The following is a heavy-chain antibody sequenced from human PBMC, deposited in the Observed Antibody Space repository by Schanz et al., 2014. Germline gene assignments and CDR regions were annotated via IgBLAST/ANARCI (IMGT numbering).Heavy chain of an antibody. CDR1: GFIFNDYY. J-gene: IGHJ6*02. V-gene: IGHV3-11*04. CDR3: AKDRGGDYEVSYYYGMDV. Sequence: QVQLVESGGGLVKPGGSLRLSCAASGFIFNDYYMNWIRQAPGKGLEWLSYISRDGTTSYYADSVKGRFTISRDNSNNTLSLQMNSLRNEDTAVYYCAKDRGGDYEVSYYYGMDVWGQGTTVTVSS. D-gene: IGHD4-17*01. CDR2: ISRDGTTS.